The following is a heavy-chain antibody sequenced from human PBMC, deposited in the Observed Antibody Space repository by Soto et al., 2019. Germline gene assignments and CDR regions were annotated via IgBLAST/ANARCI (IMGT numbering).Heavy chain of an antibody. CDR1: GGTFSSYA. CDR2: IIPIFGTA. V-gene: IGHV1-69*13. CDR3: ARDRQLTKRSGYYYYYGMDV. J-gene: IGHJ6*02. D-gene: IGHD6-13*01. Sequence: SVKVSCKASGGTFSSYAISWVRQAPGQGLEWMGGIIPIFGTANYAQKFQGRVTITADESTSTAYMELSSLRSEDTAVYYCARDRQLTKRSGYYYYYGMDVWGQGTTVTVSS.